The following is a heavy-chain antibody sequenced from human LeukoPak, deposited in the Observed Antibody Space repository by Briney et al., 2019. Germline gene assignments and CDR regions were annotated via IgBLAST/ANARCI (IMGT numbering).Heavy chain of an antibody. CDR2: ISYDASNK. V-gene: IGHV3-30*03. CDR1: GFTFSSYA. Sequence: GGSLRLSCAASGFTFSSYAMHWVRQAPGKGLEWVALISYDASNKYHADSVKGRFTVSRDNSKNTLYLQMNSLRAEDTAVYYCARQAVARPFDLWGQGTMVAVSS. J-gene: IGHJ3*01. CDR3: ARQAVARPFDL.